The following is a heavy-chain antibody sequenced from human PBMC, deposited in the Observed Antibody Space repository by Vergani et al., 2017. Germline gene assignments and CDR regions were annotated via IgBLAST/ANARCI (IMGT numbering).Heavy chain of an antibody. CDR1: GFTFSSYA. J-gene: IGHJ5*02. CDR3: ARVRYYGSGSYPNWFDP. Sequence: EVQLLESGGGLVQPGGSLRLSCAASGFTFSSYAMSWVRQAPGKGLEWVSAISGSGGSTYYADSVKGRFTISRDNSKNTLYLQMNSLRAEDTAVYYCARVRYYGSGSYPNWFDPWGQGTLVTVSS. CDR2: ISGSGGST. D-gene: IGHD3-10*01. V-gene: IGHV3-23*01.